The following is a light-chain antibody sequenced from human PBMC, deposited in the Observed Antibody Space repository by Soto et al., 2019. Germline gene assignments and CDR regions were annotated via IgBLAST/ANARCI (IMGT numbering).Light chain of an antibody. CDR2: GAS. CDR1: HSVSSSY. Sequence: EIVLTQSPGTLSLSPGERATLSCRASHSVSSSYLAWYQQKPGQAPRLLIYGASSRDTDIPDRFSGSGSGTDFTNTISRLEPEDFAVYYCQQYGSSHTAITFGQGTGLEIK. CDR3: QQYGSSHTAIT. V-gene: IGKV3-20*01. J-gene: IGKJ5*01.